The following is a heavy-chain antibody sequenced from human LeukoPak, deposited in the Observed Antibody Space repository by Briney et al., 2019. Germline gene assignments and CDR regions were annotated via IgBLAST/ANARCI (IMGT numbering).Heavy chain of an antibody. J-gene: IGHJ6*03. CDR3: ARNVPDYGVYYYYMDV. CDR1: GFTFSSYG. D-gene: IGHD4-17*01. CDR2: ISGSGGST. Sequence: GGSLRLSCAASGFTFSSYGMSWVRQAPGKGLEWVSAISGSGGSTYYADSVKGRFTISRDNSKNTLYLQMNSLRAEDTAVYYCARNVPDYGVYYYYMDVWGKGTTVTISS. V-gene: IGHV3-23*01.